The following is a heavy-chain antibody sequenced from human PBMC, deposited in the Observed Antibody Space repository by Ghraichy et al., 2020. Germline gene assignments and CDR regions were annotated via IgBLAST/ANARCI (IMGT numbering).Heavy chain of an antibody. D-gene: IGHD5-18*01. J-gene: IGHJ5*02. CDR1: GFTFGDYA. CDR2: IRSKAYGGTT. CDR3: TRDVYSYGYRGRQDVWFDP. Sequence: GGSLRLSCTASGFTFGDYAMSWFRQAPGKGLEWVGFIRSKAYGGTTEYAASVKGRFNISRDDSKSIAYLQMNSLKTEDTAVYYCTRDVYSYGYRGRQDVWFDPWGQGTLVTVSS. V-gene: IGHV3-49*03.